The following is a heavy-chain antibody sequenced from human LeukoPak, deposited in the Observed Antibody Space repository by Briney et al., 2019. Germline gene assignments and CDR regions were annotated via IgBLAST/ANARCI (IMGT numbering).Heavy chain of an antibody. CDR2: MNPSGST. CDR3: ARGRQDVTMIVVVMTAVSYYLDV. J-gene: IGHJ6*03. V-gene: IGHV4-34*01. Sequence: SETLSLTCAVYGGSFSGYYWTWIRQTPEKGLEWIGEMNPSGSTNYNPSLKSRVTTSVDTSKNQFSLELSSVTAADTAVYYCARGRQDVTMIVVVMTAVSYYLDVWGKGTTVTVS. CDR1: GGSFSGYY. D-gene: IGHD3-22*01.